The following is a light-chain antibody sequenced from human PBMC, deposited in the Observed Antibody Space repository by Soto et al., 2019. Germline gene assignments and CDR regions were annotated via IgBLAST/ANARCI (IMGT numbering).Light chain of an antibody. CDR1: QSVSSCY. V-gene: IGKV3-20*01. CDR2: GAS. J-gene: IGKJ2*01. CDR3: QQYGSSPYT. Sequence: EIVLTQSPGTLSLSPGERATLSCRASQSVSSCYLAWYQQKPGQAPRPLIYGASSRATGIPDRFSGSGSGTDFTLTISRLEPEDFAVYYCQQYGSSPYTFGQGTKLEIK.